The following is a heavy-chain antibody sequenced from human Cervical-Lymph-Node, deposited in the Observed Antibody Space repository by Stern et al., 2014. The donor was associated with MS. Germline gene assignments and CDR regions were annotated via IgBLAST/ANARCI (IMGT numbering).Heavy chain of an antibody. D-gene: IGHD6-13*01. J-gene: IGHJ5*02. CDR3: ALSSETSDRWYSLGYDL. CDR1: GGTFSKFP. Sequence: QVQLVESEAEVTKPGSSVKVSCKASGGTFSKFPSSWVRQAPGQGIEWMGGIFPVFGTPTYAQEFRGRVTITADVSTSTVYMELSSLRSDDTAVYYCALSSETSDRWYSLGYDLWGQGTLVTVSS. V-gene: IGHV1-69*01. CDR2: IFPVFGTP.